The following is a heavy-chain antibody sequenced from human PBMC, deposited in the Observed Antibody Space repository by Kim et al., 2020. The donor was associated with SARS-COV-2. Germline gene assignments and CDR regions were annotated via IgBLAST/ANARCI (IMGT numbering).Heavy chain of an antibody. CDR1: GDSLSSNTVA. D-gene: IGHD6-19*01. Sequence: SQTLSLTCVISGDSLSSNTVAWSWIRQSPSSGLEWLGRTYYRSKWSSDYAVSVKSRIIINADPSKNQFSLHLNSVTPDDTATYCCVRYSGWYYFDYWGQG. V-gene: IGHV6-1*01. J-gene: IGHJ4*02. CDR2: TYYRSKWSS. CDR3: VRYSGWYYFDY.